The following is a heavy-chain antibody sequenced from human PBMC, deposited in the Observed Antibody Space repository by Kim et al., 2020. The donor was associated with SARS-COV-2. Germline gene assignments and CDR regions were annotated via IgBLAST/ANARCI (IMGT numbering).Heavy chain of an antibody. V-gene: IGHV4-39*01. Sequence: SETLSLTCTVSGGSISSSSYYWGWIRQPPGKGLEWIGSIYYSGSTYYNPSLKSRVTISVDTSKNQFSLKLSSVTAADTAVYYCARHLGSSWQNPILDAFDIWGQGTMVTVSS. CDR1: GGSISSSSYY. J-gene: IGHJ3*02. D-gene: IGHD6-13*01. CDR2: IYYSGST. CDR3: ARHLGSSWQNPILDAFDI.